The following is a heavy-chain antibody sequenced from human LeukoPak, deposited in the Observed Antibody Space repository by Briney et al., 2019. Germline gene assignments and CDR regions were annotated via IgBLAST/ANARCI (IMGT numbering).Heavy chain of an antibody. CDR1: GFTVSSND. Sequence: PGGSLRLSCAASGFTVSSNDMNWVRQGPGKGLEWVSSITGSGSFVYYADSVKGRFTISRDNAKNSLFLQMNSLRAEDTAVYYCARDSSGPWFDPWGQGTLVTVSS. D-gene: IGHD6-6*01. V-gene: IGHV3-21*01. CDR2: ITGSGSFV. J-gene: IGHJ5*02. CDR3: ARDSSGPWFDP.